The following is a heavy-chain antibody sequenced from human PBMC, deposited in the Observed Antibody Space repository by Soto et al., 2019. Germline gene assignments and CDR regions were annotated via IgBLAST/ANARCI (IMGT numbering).Heavy chain of an antibody. CDR3: ARERRYCSSTSCPLGWFDP. CDR2: INAGNGNT. Sequence: ASVKVSCKASGYTFTSYAMHWVRQAPGQRLEWMGWINAGNGNTKYSQKFQGRVTITRDTSASTAYMELSSLRSEDTAVYYCARERRYCSSTSCPLGWFDPWGQGTLVTVSS. D-gene: IGHD2-2*01. V-gene: IGHV1-3*01. J-gene: IGHJ5*02. CDR1: GYTFTSYA.